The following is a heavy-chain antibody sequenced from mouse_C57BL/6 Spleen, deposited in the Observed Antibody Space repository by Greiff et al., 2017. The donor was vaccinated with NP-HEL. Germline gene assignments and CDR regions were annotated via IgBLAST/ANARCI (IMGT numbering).Heavy chain of an antibody. J-gene: IGHJ2*01. Sequence: QVQLQQPGADLVKAGASVKMSCKASGYTFTSYWMHWVKQRLGQGLEWFAETNPTNGRTYYNEKFKSKDTLTVDKSSSTAYMLLSGPTFEDSAVYYCARIKKIVATYFDYWGQGTTLTVSS. D-gene: IGHD1-1*01. V-gene: IGHV1S81*02. CDR2: TNPTNGRT. CDR3: ARIKKIVATYFDY. CDR1: GYTFTSYW.